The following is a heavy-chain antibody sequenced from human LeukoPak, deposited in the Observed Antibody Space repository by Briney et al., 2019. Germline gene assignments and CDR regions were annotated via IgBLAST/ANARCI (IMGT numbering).Heavy chain of an antibody. J-gene: IGHJ3*02. CDR1: EFTVNSNY. CDR3: ASRTTVTDADGFDI. D-gene: IGHD4-17*01. CDR2: IYSGGST. Sequence: GGSLRLSCAASEFTVNSNYMIWVRQAPGKGLEWVSLIYSGGSTYNADSVKDRFTISRDNSKNTVYLQMNSLRAEDMAVYYCASRTTVTDADGFDIWGQGTMVTVSS. V-gene: IGHV3-66*01.